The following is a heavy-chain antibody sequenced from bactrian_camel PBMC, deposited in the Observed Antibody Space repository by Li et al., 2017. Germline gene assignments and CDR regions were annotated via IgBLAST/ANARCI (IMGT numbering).Heavy chain of an antibody. CDR2: IDSDGST. Sequence: VQLVESGGGSVPPGGSLRLSCTASGYKWSDNSMGWFRQAPGKEREGVAAIDSDGSTGYADSVNGRFTISRDNAKNTVYLEMNSLEPEDTAVYYCAASIIILQPASRLRRRSYNHWGQGTQVTVS. CDR1: GYKWSDNS. D-gene: IGHD3*01. V-gene: IGHV3S53*01. CDR3: AASIIILQPASRLRRRSYNH. J-gene: IGHJ4*01.